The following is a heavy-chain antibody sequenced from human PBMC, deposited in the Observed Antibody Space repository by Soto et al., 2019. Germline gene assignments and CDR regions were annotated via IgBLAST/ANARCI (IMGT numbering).Heavy chain of an antibody. V-gene: IGHV3-23*01. CDR2: IRGSGGST. CDR3: AKSLPGAIGFFDY. Sequence: GGSLRLSCAASGFTFSSYTMSWVRQAPGKGLEWVSAIRGSGGSTYYADSVKGRFTISRDNSKNTLYLQMNSLRAADTAFYYSAKSLPGAIGFFDYWGQGTLVTVSS. J-gene: IGHJ4*02. D-gene: IGHD2-2*02. CDR1: GFTFSSYT.